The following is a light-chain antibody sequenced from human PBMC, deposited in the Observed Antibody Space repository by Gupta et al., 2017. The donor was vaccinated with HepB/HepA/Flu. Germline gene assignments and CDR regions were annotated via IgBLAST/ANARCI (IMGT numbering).Light chain of an antibody. Sequence: EIVLTQSPGTLSLSPGERVTLSCRASQSVSSSYLAWYQQKPGQAPRLLIYGASSSATGIPDRFSGSGSGTDFTLTIIRLEPEDFAVYYCQQYGSSPLTFGGGTKVEIK. CDR2: GAS. CDR3: QQYGSSPLT. CDR1: QSVSSSY. V-gene: IGKV3-20*01. J-gene: IGKJ4*01.